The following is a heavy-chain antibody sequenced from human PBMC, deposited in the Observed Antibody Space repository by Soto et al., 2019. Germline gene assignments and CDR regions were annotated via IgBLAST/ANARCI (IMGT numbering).Heavy chain of an antibody. J-gene: IGHJ4*02. D-gene: IGHD2-2*01. CDR3: ARVGGYCSSTSCYYFDY. Sequence: PGGSLRLSCAASGFTFSSYTMNWFRQAPGKGLEWVSSITSTSGSIYYADSVKGRFTISRDNAKQSLYLQMNSLRVEDTAVYYCARVGGYCSSTSCYYFDYCGKGSLVTVCS. V-gene: IGHV3-21*01. CDR2: ITSTSGSI. CDR1: GFTFSSYT.